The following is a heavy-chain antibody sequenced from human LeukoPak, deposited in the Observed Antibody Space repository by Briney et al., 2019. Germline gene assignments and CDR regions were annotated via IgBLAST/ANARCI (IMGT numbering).Heavy chain of an antibody. D-gene: IGHD2-2*01. CDR1: GYTFTGYY. Sequence: ASVKVSCKASGYTFTGYYMHWVRQAPGQGLEWKGWINPNSGGTNYAQKFQGRVTMTRDTSISTAYMELSRLRSDDTAVYYCVRDGGDIVVVPAAMYNYWGQGTLVTVCS. CDR3: VRDGGDIVVVPAAMYNY. V-gene: IGHV1-2*02. CDR2: INPNSGGT. J-gene: IGHJ4*02.